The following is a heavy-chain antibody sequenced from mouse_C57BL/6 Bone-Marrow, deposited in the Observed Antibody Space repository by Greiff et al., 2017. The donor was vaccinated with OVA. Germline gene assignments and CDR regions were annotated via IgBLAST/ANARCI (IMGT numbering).Heavy chain of an antibody. J-gene: IGHJ3*01. Sequence: EVMLVESGGGLVQPKGSLKLSCAASGFSFNTYAMNWVRQAPGKGLEWVARIRSKSNNYATYYADSVKDRFTISRDDSESMLYLQMNNLKTEDTAMYYCVRQGWTFAYWGQGTLVTVSA. CDR2: IRSKSNNYAT. V-gene: IGHV10-1*01. CDR1: GFSFNTYA. D-gene: IGHD2-3*01. CDR3: VRQGWTFAY.